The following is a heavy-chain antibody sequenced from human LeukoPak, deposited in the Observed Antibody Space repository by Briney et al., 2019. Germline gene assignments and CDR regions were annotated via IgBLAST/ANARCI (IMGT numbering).Heavy chain of an antibody. V-gene: IGHV4-34*01. CDR2: INHSGST. D-gene: IGHD6-13*01. J-gene: IGHJ4*02. Sequence: SETLSLTCAVYGGSFSGYYWSWIRQPPGKGLEWIGEINHSGSTNYNPSLKSRVTISVDTSKNQFSLKLSSVTAADTAVYYCAGCSGSSWAFFDYWGQGTLVTVSS. CDR3: AGCSGSSWAFFDY. CDR1: GGSFSGYY.